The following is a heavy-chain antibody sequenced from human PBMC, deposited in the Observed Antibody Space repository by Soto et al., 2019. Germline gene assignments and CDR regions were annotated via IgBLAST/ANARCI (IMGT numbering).Heavy chain of an antibody. CDR1: GGTFSSYA. CDR2: IIPIFGTA. CDR3: ARYGVIYNWNYGPYGMDV. V-gene: IGHV1-69*12. J-gene: IGHJ6*02. Sequence: QVQLVQSGAEVKKPGSSVKVSCKASGGTFSSYAISWVRQAPGQGLEWMGGIIPIFGTANYAQKFQGRVTNTADESTSTAYMELSSRRYEDTAVYYCARYGVIYNWNYGPYGMDVWGQGTTVTVSS. D-gene: IGHD1-7*01.